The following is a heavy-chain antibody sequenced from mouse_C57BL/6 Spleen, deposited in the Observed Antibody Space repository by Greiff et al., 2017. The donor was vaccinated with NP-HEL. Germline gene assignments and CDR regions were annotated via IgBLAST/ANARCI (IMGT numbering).Heavy chain of an antibody. CDR1: GYTFTSYG. D-gene: IGHD1-1*01. Sequence: VQLQQSGAELARPGASVKLSCKASGYTFTSYGISWVKQRTGQGLEWIGEIYPRSGNTYYNEKFKGKATLTADKSSSTAYMELRSLTSEDSAVYFCAPITTVVATDCYFDVWGTGTTVTVSS. CDR3: APITTVVATDCYFDV. J-gene: IGHJ1*03. V-gene: IGHV1-81*01. CDR2: IYPRSGNT.